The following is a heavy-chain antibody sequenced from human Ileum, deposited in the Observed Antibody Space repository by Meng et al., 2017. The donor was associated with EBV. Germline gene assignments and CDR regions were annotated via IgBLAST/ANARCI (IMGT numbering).Heavy chain of an antibody. CDR3: ARSLTTPYYFDD. Sequence: QVKLREGGPRLVTPPQPLSLLCTVSGDSISSGGYFWSWIRQPPGKGLEWIGYIYYSGNTYYKPSVKSRVTMSVDTSKNQFSLKLSSVTAADTAVYYCARSLTTPYYFDDWGQGTLVTVS. CDR2: IYYSGNT. V-gene: IGHV4-30-4*01. J-gene: IGHJ4*02. D-gene: IGHD1-14*01. CDR1: GDSISSGGYF.